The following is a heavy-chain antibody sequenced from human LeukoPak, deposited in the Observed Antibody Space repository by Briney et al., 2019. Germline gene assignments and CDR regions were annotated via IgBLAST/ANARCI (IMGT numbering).Heavy chain of an antibody. D-gene: IGHD3-10*01. CDR1: GGSVSSGSYY. Sequence: SETLSLTCTVSGGSVSSGSYYWGWIRQPPGKGLEWIGSVSYSGSTYYNPSLKSRVTISVDTSKKQFSLKLSSVTAADTAVYYCAIQSDYYGPGAVSYWGQGTLVTVSS. J-gene: IGHJ4*02. V-gene: IGHV4-39*01. CDR2: VSYSGST. CDR3: AIQSDYYGPGAVSY.